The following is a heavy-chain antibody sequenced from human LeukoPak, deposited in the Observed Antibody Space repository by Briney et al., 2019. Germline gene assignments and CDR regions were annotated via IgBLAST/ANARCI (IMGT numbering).Heavy chain of an antibody. J-gene: IGHJ4*02. CDR2: IKQDGSEK. D-gene: IGHD5-12*01. CDR1: GFTFTRFW. V-gene: IGHV3-7*03. Sequence: GGSLRLSCAASGFTFTRFWMTWVRQAPGKGLEWVANIKQDGSEKYYVDSVKGRFTISRDNAKNSLSLQINSLRAEDTAVYYCVVNIVATWDYWGQGTLVTVSS. CDR3: VVNIVATWDY.